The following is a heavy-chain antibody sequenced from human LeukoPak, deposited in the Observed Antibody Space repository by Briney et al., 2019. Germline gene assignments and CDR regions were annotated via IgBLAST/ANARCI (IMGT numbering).Heavy chain of an antibody. Sequence: ASVKVSCKASGYTFTSYGISWVRQAPGQGLEWMGWISAYNGNTNYAQKLQGRVTMTRDMSTSTVYMELSSLRSEDTAVYYCAREDTAMVAYDYWGQGTLVTVSS. D-gene: IGHD5-18*01. CDR3: AREDTAMVAYDY. V-gene: IGHV1-18*01. J-gene: IGHJ4*02. CDR2: ISAYNGNT. CDR1: GYTFTSYG.